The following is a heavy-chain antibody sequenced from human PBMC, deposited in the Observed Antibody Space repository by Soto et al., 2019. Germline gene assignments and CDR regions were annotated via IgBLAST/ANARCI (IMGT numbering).Heavy chain of an antibody. J-gene: IGHJ4*01. D-gene: IGHD3-10*01. CDR1: GVSVSTNY. Sequence: VQLVESGGGLIQAGGSRRLSCRVSGVSVSTNYMAWVRHVPGKGLEWASVTYSSGQTYYPDSSQGRFNISRDNSQNTVHAQMFSPRVDDTGVYSYVRIYGSGVVVFWGHVRLLTVSS. V-gene: IGHV3-53*01. CDR2: TYSSGQT. CDR3: VRIYGSGVVVF.